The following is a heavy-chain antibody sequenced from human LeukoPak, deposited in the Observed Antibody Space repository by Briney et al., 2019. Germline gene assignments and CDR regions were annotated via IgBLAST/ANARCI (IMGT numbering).Heavy chain of an antibody. CDR3: ARAPYDSSGYTSFQH. CDR2: INPSGGST. CDR1: GYTFTSYY. J-gene: IGHJ1*01. Sequence: ASVKVSCKASGYTFTSYYMHWVRQAPGQGLEWMGIINPSGGSTSYAQKFQGRVTMTRDTSTSTVYMELSSLRSEDTAVYFCARAPYDSSGYTSFQHWGQGTLVTVSS. D-gene: IGHD3-22*01. V-gene: IGHV1-46*01.